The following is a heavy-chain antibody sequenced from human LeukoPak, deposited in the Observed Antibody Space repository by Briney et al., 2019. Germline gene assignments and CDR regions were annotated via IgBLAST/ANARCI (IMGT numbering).Heavy chain of an antibody. V-gene: IGHV4-39*07. D-gene: IGHD3-22*01. CDR2: IYYSGTT. CDR3: GRGARRLLPFYFDY. CDR1: GGSLSSFSYY. Sequence: SETLSLTCTVSGGSLSSFSYYWGWLRHPPGKGLEWIGSIYYSGTTYSNPSLESRVTISVDKSKNQSSLRLGAVAAADTAVYYFGRGARRLLPFYFDYWGQGTLVTVSS. J-gene: IGHJ4*02.